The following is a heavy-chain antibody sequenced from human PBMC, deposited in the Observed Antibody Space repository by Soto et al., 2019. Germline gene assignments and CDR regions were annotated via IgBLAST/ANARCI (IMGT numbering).Heavy chain of an antibody. CDR2: IIPILGIA. Sequence: QVQLVQSGAEVQKPGSSVKVSCKASGGTFSSYTISWMRQAPGPGLEWMGRIIPILGIANYAQKFQGRVTITADKSTSTDDMELSSLRSEDTAVYYCARAPYSSSLTYSDYWGQGTLVTVSS. V-gene: IGHV1-69*02. D-gene: IGHD6-13*01. J-gene: IGHJ4*02. CDR1: GGTFSSYT. CDR3: ARAPYSSSLTYSDY.